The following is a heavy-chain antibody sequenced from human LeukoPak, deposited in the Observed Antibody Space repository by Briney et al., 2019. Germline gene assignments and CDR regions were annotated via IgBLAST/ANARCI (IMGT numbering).Heavy chain of an antibody. Sequence: GSLRLSCAASGFNFDYYGMSWVRQAPGKGLEWVSGINWNGGSTGYADSVKGRFTISRDNAKNSLYLQMNSLRAEDTALYYCARLGPLGYCSGGSCYSSFEDYWGQGTLVTVSS. D-gene: IGHD2-15*01. V-gene: IGHV3-20*04. CDR3: ARLGPLGYCSGGSCYSSFEDY. CDR1: GFNFDYYG. CDR2: INWNGGST. J-gene: IGHJ4*02.